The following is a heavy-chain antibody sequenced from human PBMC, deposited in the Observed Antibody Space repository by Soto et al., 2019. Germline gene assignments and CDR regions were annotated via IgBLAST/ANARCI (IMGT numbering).Heavy chain of an antibody. Sequence: GGYLRLSCAASGFTFSSYSMNWVRQAPGKGLEWVSYISSSSSTIYYADSVKGRFTISRDNAKNSLYLQMNSLRAEDTAVYYCARGRHFLGYPSYHYGMAVCGQGTTVIVSS. CDR1: GFTFSSYS. D-gene: IGHD3-3*02. V-gene: IGHV3-48*01. CDR2: ISSSSSTI. J-gene: IGHJ6*02. CDR3: ARGRHFLGYPSYHYGMAV.